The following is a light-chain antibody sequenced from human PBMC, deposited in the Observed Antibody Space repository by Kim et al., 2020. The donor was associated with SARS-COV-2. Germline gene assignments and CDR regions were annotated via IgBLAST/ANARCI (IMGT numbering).Light chain of an antibody. V-gene: IGKV1-6*01. J-gene: IGKJ1*01. CDR1: QDIRND. CDR2: GAS. Sequence: AIQMTQSPSSLSASVGDRVTITCRASQDIRNDLGWYQHKSGQAPKVLIYGASTLQSGVPSRFSGSGSGTDFTLTISSLQPEDFATYYCLQDYSYPRTFVQGTKMYIK. CDR3: LQDYSYPRT.